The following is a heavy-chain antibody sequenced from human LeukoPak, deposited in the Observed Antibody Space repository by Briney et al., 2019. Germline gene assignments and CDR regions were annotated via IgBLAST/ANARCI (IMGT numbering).Heavy chain of an antibody. D-gene: IGHD1-1*01. Sequence: KPSETLSLTCTVSGGSITNSYWNWIRKSPGEGLEWIGYINYSGSTNYNPSLKSRVTISVDTSKNQFSLKLSSVTAADTAVYFCARDPLSTNDFDIWGQGTMVTVSS. CDR3: ARDPLSTNDFDI. J-gene: IGHJ3*02. V-gene: IGHV4-59*01. CDR1: GGSITNSY. CDR2: INYSGST.